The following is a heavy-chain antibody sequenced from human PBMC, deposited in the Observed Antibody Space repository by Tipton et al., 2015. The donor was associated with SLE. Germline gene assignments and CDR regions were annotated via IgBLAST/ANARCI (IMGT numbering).Heavy chain of an antibody. D-gene: IGHD5/OR15-5a*01. CDR3: ARRGDNSVYYLDY. V-gene: IGHV3-23*01. CDR1: GFTFSAYT. CDR2: ISAGGGTT. Sequence: GSLRLSCAASGFTFSAYTMSWVRQAPGKGLEWVSGISAGGGTTNYADSVKGRFTTSRDNSNDRLYLQIDSLRADDTAVYYCARRGDNSVYYLDYWGQGTLVTVSS. J-gene: IGHJ4*02.